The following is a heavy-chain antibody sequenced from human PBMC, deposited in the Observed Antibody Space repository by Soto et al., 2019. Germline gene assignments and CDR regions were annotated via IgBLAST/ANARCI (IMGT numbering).Heavy chain of an antibody. CDR1: GDTFRSNG. J-gene: IGHJ5*01. CDR2: IIPIYGTV. D-gene: IGHD1-1*01. Sequence: QVQLVQSGTEVTKPGSSVQVSCKVSGDTFRSNGISWVRQVPGQGLDWMGGIIPIYGTVNYALKFLGRVTITEDKCMSDGDMELSALRPHDTGVYYCARDGGVTGMPTTLDSWGQGTVVTVSP. V-gene: IGHV1-69*14. CDR3: ARDGGVTGMPTTLDS.